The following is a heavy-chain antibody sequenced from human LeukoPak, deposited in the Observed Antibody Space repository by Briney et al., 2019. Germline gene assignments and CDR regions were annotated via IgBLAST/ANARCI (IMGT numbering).Heavy chain of an antibody. CDR2: ISGSGGST. V-gene: IGHV3-23*01. J-gene: IGHJ4*02. Sequence: PGGSLRLSCAASGFTFSSYAMSWVRQAPGKGPEWVSAISGSGGSTYYADSVKGRFTISRDNSKNTLYLQMNSLRAEDTAVYYCAKDLGDYYDIPYWGQGTLVTVSS. CDR3: AKDLGDYYDIPY. D-gene: IGHD3-22*01. CDR1: GFTFSSYA.